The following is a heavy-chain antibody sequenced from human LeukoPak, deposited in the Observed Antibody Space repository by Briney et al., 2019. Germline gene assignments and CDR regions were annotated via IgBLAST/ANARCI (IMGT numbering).Heavy chain of an antibody. CDR3: ARLEQQLDFAIDY. CDR2: INPNSGGT. V-gene: IGHV1-2*02. CDR1: GYTFTGYY. D-gene: IGHD6-13*01. Sequence: ASVKVSCKASGYTFTGYYMHWVRQAPGQGLEWMGWINPNSGGTNYAQKFQGRVTMTRDTSISTAYMELSRLRSDDTAVYYCARLEQQLDFAIDYWGQGTLVTVSS. J-gene: IGHJ4*02.